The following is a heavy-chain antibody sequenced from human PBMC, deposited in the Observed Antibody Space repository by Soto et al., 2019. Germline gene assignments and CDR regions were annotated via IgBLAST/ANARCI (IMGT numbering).Heavy chain of an antibody. J-gene: IGHJ4*02. CDR2: IKSNNDGGTV. CDR3: TTGFFTSGRYVDY. D-gene: IGHD6-19*01. CDR1: GFTFTSAW. V-gene: IGHV3-15*01. Sequence: EVQLVESGGGLVQPGGSLRLSCAASGFTFTSAWLSWVRQAPEKGLEWVGRIKSNNDGGTVDNAAAVKGRFTISRDDSKNTLYLHMSSLKTEDTAVYYCTTGFFTSGRYVDYWGQGTLVTVSS.